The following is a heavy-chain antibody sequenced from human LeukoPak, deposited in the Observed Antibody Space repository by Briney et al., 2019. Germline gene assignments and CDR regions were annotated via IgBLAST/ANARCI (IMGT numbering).Heavy chain of an antibody. V-gene: IGHV4-59*01. CDR2: IYYSGST. J-gene: IGHJ6*03. CDR3: ARGGYCSGGSCYAPILGYYYYMYV. Sequence: PSETLSLTCTVSGGSISSYYWSWIRQPPGKGLEWIGYIYYSGSTNYNPSLKSRVTISVDTSKNQFSLKLSSVTAADTAVYYCARGGYCSGGSCYAPILGYYYYMYVLGKGTTVTVSS. CDR1: GGSISSYY. D-gene: IGHD2-15*01.